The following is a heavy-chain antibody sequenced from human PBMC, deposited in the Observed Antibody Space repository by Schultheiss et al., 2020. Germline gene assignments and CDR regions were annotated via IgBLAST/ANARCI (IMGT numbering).Heavy chain of an antibody. Sequence: ASGKVSCKASGYTFTNYDINWVRQATGQGLEWMGWMNPNSGNTGYAQKFQGRVTMTRDTSTSTAYMELRSLRSDDTAVYYCAREWELALFDYWGQGTLVTVSS. CDR3: AREWELALFDY. D-gene: IGHD1-26*01. CDR1: GYTFTNYD. V-gene: IGHV1-8*01. J-gene: IGHJ4*02. CDR2: MNPNSGNT.